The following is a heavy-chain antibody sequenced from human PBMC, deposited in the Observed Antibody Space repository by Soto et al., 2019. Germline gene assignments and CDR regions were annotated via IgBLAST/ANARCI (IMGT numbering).Heavy chain of an antibody. CDR3: ARRAETNGWNGFGADKYYFDF. Sequence: QVQLVQSGAEVRKPGASVKVSCEASGYTFTSYDIYWVRQATGQGLEWMGWMNPSTGNSGYAQKFQGRVTMNSDTSISTAHMELSSLRSEDTAAYYCARRAETNGWNGFGADKYYFDFWGQGTLVTVSS. CDR1: GYTFTSYD. D-gene: IGHD1-1*01. J-gene: IGHJ4*02. V-gene: IGHV1-8*01. CDR2: MNPSTGNS.